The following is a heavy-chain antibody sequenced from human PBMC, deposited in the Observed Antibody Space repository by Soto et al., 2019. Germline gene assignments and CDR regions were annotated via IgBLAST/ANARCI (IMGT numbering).Heavy chain of an antibody. V-gene: IGHV4-30-4*01. Sequence: KTSETLSLTCTVSGGSISSGDYYWGWIRQPPGKGLEWIGYIYYSGSTYYNPSLKRRVTISVDTSKNQFSLKLSSVTAADTAVYYCARRYEGGYSSSLSFDYWGQGTLVTVSS. D-gene: IGHD6-6*01. CDR1: GGSISSGDYY. CDR2: IYYSGST. J-gene: IGHJ4*02. CDR3: ARRYEGGYSSSLSFDY.